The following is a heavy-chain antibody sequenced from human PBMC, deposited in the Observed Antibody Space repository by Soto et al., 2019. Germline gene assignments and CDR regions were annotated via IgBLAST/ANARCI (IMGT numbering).Heavy chain of an antibody. J-gene: IGHJ2*01. CDR1: GASIISGNHY. CDR2: IYKTETS. D-gene: IGHD3-16*01. CDR3: ARDPPLGDGLYFDL. V-gene: IGHV4-30-4*01. Sequence: LSLTCTVSGASIISGNHYWSWIRQPPGKGLQWIGYIYKTETSYYNPSLKSRVSISADKSKNQFSLQMTSVTAADKAVYYCARDPPLGDGLYFDLWRSGNLVTVSS.